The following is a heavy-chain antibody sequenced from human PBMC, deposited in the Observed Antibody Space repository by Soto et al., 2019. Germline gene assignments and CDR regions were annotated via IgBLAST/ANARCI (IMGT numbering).Heavy chain of an antibody. J-gene: IGHJ6*03. V-gene: IGHV1-69*04. CDR1: GGTFSSYT. CDR2: VIPILGIA. CDR3: ARDKEIGVLRFLEWPKGPLEGEGYYYMDV. Sequence: GASVKVSCKASGGTFSSYTISWVRQAPGQGLEWMGRVIPILGIANYAQKFQGRVTITADKSTSTAYMELSSLRSEDTAVYYCARDKEIGVLRFLEWPKGPLEGEGYYYMDVWGKGTTVTVSS. D-gene: IGHD3-3*01.